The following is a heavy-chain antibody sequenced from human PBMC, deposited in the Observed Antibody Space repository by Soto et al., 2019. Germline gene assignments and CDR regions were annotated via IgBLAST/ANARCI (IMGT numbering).Heavy chain of an antibody. CDR2: MNVGTGGT. CDR1: GYRFTTHY. D-gene: IGHD5-18*01. V-gene: IGHV1-2*06. CDR3: ARDGNFALRGYSFGFDF. J-gene: IGHJ4*02. Sequence: GASVKVSCKASGYRFTTHYIHWVRLAPGQGLEWMGRMNVGTGGTTYAHKFQGRVTMTRDTSIRTAYLEVSSVKSDDTAMYYCARDGNFALRGYSFGFDFWGQGXLVTVSS.